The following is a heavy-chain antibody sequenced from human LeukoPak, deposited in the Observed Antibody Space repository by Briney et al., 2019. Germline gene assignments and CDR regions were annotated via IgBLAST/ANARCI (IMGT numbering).Heavy chain of an antibody. D-gene: IGHD3-3*01. J-gene: IGHJ4*02. Sequence: PGGSLRLSCAASGFTFSSYAMSWVRQAPGKGLEWVSAISGSGGSTYYADSVKGRFTISRDNSKNTLYLQMNSLRAEDTAVYYSAKDNWVAWYYDFWSGYSEDYWGQGTLVTVSS. V-gene: IGHV3-23*01. CDR3: AKDNWVAWYYDFWSGYSEDY. CDR2: ISGSGGST. CDR1: GFTFSSYA.